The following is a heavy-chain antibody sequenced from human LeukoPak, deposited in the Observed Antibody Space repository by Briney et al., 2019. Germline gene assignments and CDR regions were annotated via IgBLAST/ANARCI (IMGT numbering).Heavy chain of an antibody. CDR3: AGARLQDYTRSYYFDY. CDR2: IYTSGST. V-gene: IGHV4-4*07. CDR1: GGSISSYY. J-gene: IGHJ4*02. D-gene: IGHD4-11*01. Sequence: SETLSLTCTVSGGSISSYYWSWIRQPAGKGLEWIGRIYTSGSTNYNPSLKSRVTMSVDTSKNQFSLKLSSVTAADTAVYYCAGARLQDYTRSYYFDYWGQGTLVTVSS.